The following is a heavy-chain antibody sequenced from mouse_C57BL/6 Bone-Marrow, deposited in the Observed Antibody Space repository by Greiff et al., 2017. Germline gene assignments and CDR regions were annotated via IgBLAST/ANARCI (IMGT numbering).Heavy chain of an antibody. J-gene: IGHJ3*01. CDR2: INPSTGGT. Sequence: VQLQQSGPELVKPGASVKISCKASGYSFTGYYMNWVKQSPEKSLEWIGEINPSTGGTTYNQKFKAKATLTVDKSSSTAYMQLKSLTSEDSAVYYCAVYYGYDVFAYWGQGTLGTVSA. CDR3: AVYYGYDVFAY. V-gene: IGHV1-42*01. CDR1: GYSFTGYY. D-gene: IGHD2-2*01.